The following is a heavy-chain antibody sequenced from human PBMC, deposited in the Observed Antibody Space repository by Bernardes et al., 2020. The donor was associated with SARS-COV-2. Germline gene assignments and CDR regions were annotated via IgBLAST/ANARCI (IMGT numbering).Heavy chain of an antibody. CDR3: VLTTVVPWAFDI. V-gene: IGHV4-61*02. CDR2: FHTRGST. Sequence: SETLSLTCTVSGDSLSSGDYYCSWIRQPAGKGLEYIGRFHTRGSTKYNPSHESRVTISLDTSKNQFSLKLTSVTAADTAVYFCVLTTVVPWAFDIWGQGTMVTVSS. D-gene: IGHD4-17*01. J-gene: IGHJ3*02. CDR1: GDSLSSGDYY.